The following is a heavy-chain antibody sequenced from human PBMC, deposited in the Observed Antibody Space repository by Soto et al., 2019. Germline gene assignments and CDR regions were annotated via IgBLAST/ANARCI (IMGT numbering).Heavy chain of an antibody. CDR1: GFTFSSYA. D-gene: IGHD6-13*01. V-gene: IGHV3-30-3*01. CDR2: ISYGGSNE. CDR3: ARNKQQLASYCFDY. J-gene: IGHJ4*01. Sequence: QVQLVESGGGVVQPGRSLRLSCAASGFTFSSYAMHWVRQAPGKGLEWVAVISYGGSNEYYAGSVKGRFTISRDNSKNTRYLQMNSLRTEDTAMYYCARNKQQLASYCFDYWGQGNLVNVPS.